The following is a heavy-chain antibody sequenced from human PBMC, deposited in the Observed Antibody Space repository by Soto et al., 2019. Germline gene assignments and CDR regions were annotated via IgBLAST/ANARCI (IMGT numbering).Heavy chain of an antibody. CDR3: PTADSGSSFDP. CDR2: FDPEDGES. D-gene: IGHD6-6*01. V-gene: IGHV1-24*01. CDR1: GYTLTELS. Sequence: ASVKVSCKVCGYTLTELSMHWVRQAPGKGLEWMGGFDPEDGESIYAQKFEGRVTMTEDTSTDTAYTELSTLRSEDTAVYYCPTADSGSSFDPWGQGTLVTVSS. J-gene: IGHJ5*02.